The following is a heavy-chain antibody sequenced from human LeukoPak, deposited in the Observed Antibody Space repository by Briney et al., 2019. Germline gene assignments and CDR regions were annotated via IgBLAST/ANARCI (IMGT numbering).Heavy chain of an antibody. D-gene: IGHD3-16*01. CDR2: ISYDGSNK. CDR3: AKGGGGY. CDR1: GFTFSSYG. V-gene: IGHV3-30*18. Sequence: GRSLRLSCAASGFTFSSYGMHWVRQAPGKGLEWVAVISYDGSNKYYADSVKGRFTISRDNSKNTLYLQMNSLRAEDTAVYYCAKGGGGYWGQGTLVTVSS. J-gene: IGHJ4*02.